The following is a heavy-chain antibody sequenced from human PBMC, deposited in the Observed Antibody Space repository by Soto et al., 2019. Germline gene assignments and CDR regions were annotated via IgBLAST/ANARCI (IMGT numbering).Heavy chain of an antibody. Sequence: QVQLVQSGAEVKKPGASVKVSCKASGYTFTGYYMHWVRQAPGQGLEWMGWINPNSGGTNYAQKFQGWVTMTRDTSISTAYMELSRLRSDDTAVYYCARDRYVVAAANPSGWFDPWGQGTLVTVSS. J-gene: IGHJ5*02. CDR3: ARDRYVVAAANPSGWFDP. D-gene: IGHD2-15*01. V-gene: IGHV1-2*04. CDR1: GYTFTGYY. CDR2: INPNSGGT.